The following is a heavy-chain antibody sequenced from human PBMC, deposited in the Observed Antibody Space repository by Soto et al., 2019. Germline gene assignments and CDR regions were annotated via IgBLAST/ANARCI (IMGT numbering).Heavy chain of an antibody. V-gene: IGHV3-53*01. CDR2: NYSSGTT. J-gene: IGHJ6*02. D-gene: IGHD3-10*01. Sequence: QAPGKGLEWVSINYSSGTTYYXXSVMGRFTVSRDNSKNTLYLQMNSLRADDTAVYSCARAPMVRDGMDVWGQGTTVTVSS. CDR3: ARAPMVRDGMDV.